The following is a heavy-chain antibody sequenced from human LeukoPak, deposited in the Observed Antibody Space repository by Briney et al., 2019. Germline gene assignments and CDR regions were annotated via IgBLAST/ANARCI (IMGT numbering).Heavy chain of an antibody. CDR3: AKHLTATNTYIFFGLDV. CDR1: GYSFKDYG. V-gene: IGHV3-9*01. D-gene: IGHD1-26*01. J-gene: IGHJ6*02. CDR2: INWKGGGT. Sequence: GGSLRLSCAATGYSFKDYGMHWVRQPPGKGLEWVSAINWKGGGTDYADSVKGRFTIFRDNAKNSLYLQLNSLRPEDTALYYCAKHLTATNTYIFFGLDVWGQGTSVTVSS.